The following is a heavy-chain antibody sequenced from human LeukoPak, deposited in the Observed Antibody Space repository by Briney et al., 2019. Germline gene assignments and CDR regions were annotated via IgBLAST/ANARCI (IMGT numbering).Heavy chain of an antibody. V-gene: IGHV3-23*01. J-gene: IGHJ4*02. CDR3: AKDSHWILFDD. D-gene: IGHD2-2*03. Sequence: GGSLRLSCSASGFTFTTYGMNWVRQAPGKGLEWVSGIGGSGIRTYYADSVKGRFTISRDNSKNTLYLQMNSLRDEDTAVYYCAKDSHWILFDDWGQGTLVTVSS. CDR1: GFTFTTYG. CDR2: IGGSGIRT.